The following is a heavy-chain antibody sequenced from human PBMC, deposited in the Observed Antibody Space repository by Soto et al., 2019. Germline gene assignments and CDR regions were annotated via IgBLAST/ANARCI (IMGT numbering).Heavy chain of an antibody. V-gene: IGHV1-3*01. D-gene: IGHD3-22*01. Sequence: QVQLVQSGAEVKKPGASVKVSCKASGYTFTSYDMHWVRQAPGQRLEWMGWINAGNGNTKYSQKFQGRVTITRDTSASTAYMELSSLRSEDTAVYYCARVKSSGYPDYWGQGTLVTVSS. J-gene: IGHJ4*02. CDR3: ARVKSSGYPDY. CDR2: INAGNGNT. CDR1: GYTFTSYD.